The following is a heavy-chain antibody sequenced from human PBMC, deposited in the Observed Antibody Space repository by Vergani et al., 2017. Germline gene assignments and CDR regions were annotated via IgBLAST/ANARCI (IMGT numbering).Heavy chain of an antibody. J-gene: IGHJ5*02. V-gene: IGHV3-33*01. CDR3: ARDPYCSGGSCYSPGWFDP. CDR1: GFTFNNYG. Sequence: VQLVESGGGLVKPGGSLRLSCAASGFTFNNYGIHWVRQAPGKGLEWVAVIWYDGSNKYYADSVKGRFTISRDSSKNTLYLQMNSLRAEDTAVYYCARDPYCSGGSCYSPGWFDPWGQGTLVTVSS. D-gene: IGHD2-15*01. CDR2: IWYDGSNK.